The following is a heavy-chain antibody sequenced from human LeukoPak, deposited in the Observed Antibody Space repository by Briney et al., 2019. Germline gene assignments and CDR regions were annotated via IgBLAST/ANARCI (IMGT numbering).Heavy chain of an antibody. V-gene: IGHV1-8*01. Sequence: ASVKVSCKASGYTFTSYDINWVRQATGQGLEWMGWMNPNSGDTDYAQKFQGRVTMTEDTSTDTAYMELSSLRSEDTAVYYCATDSTPAAPPLLWYFDLWGRGTLVTVSS. CDR1: GYTFTSYD. CDR2: MNPNSGDT. J-gene: IGHJ2*01. CDR3: ATDSTPAAPPLLWYFDL. D-gene: IGHD6-13*01.